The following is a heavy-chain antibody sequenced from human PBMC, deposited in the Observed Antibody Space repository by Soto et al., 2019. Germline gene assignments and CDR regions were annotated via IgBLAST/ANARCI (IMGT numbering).Heavy chain of an antibody. Sequence: PGLPMRLSCTAAGCTCSSYAMSWVRQTPGKGLEWVSAISGSGGSTYYADSVKGRFTISRDNSKNTLYLQMNSLRAEDTAVYYCAKGLDDYGDQHDAFDIWGQGTMVTVSS. CDR2: ISGSGGST. CDR3: AKGLDDYGDQHDAFDI. J-gene: IGHJ3*02. CDR1: GCTCSSYA. D-gene: IGHD4-17*01. V-gene: IGHV3-23*01.